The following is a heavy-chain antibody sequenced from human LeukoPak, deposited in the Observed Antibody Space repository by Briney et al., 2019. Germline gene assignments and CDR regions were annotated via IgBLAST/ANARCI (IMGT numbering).Heavy chain of an antibody. Sequence: PSETLSLTCIVSGGSISSSNFYWGWIRQPPGKGLEWIGSIYYSGSTYYNPSLKGRVTISVDTSKNQFSLKLSSVTAADTAVYYCARGATVANYYYYGMDVWGQGTTVTVSS. J-gene: IGHJ6*02. CDR3: ARGATVANYYYYGMDV. D-gene: IGHD4-23*01. V-gene: IGHV4-39*02. CDR2: IYYSGST. CDR1: GGSISSSNFY.